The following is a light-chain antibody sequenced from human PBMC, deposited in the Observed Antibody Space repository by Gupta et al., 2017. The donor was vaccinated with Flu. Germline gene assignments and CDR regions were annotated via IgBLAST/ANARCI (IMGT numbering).Light chain of an antibody. Sequence: GTISCSGSSSNIGSITVNWYQQLPGTAPKLLIYSNNQRPSGVPDRFSGSKSGTSASLAISGLQSEDEADYYCAAWDDSLNGWVFGGGTKLTVL. J-gene: IGLJ3*02. CDR1: SSNIGSIT. CDR3: AAWDDSLNGWV. CDR2: SNN. V-gene: IGLV1-44*01.